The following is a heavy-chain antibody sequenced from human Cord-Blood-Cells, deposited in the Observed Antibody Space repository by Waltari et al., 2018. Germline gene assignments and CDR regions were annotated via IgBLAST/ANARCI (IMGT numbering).Heavy chain of an antibody. CDR1: GYTFTGYY. D-gene: IGHD3-16*01. CDR2: INPNSGGT. CDR3: ARALPFTDGGSTFDY. J-gene: IGHJ4*02. Sequence: QVQLVQSGAEVKKPGASVKVSCKASGYTFTGYYMHWVRQAPGQGLEWMGWINPNSGGTNYAQKFQGWVTMTRDTSISTAYMELSRLRSDDTAVYYCARALPFTDGGSTFDYWGQGTLVTVSS. V-gene: IGHV1-2*04.